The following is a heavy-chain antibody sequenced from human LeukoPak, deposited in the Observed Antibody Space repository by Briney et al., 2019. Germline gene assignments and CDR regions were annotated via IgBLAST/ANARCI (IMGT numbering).Heavy chain of an antibody. CDR1: GFTFSSYS. CDR3: ARSQRYFDWLTPAAYYMDV. J-gene: IGHJ6*03. Sequence: GGSLRLSCAASGFTFSSYSMSWVRQAPGKGLEWVSVIYSGGSTYYADSVKGRFTISRDNSKNTLYLQMNSLRAEDTAVYYCARSQRYFDWLTPAAYYMDVWGKGTTVTISS. V-gene: IGHV3-66*01. CDR2: IYSGGST. D-gene: IGHD3-9*01.